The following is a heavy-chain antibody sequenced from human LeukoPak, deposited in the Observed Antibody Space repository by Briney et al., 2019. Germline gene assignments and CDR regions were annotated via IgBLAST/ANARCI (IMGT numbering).Heavy chain of an antibody. V-gene: IGHV1-2*02. CDR2: INPNSGGT. D-gene: IGHD3-10*01. CDR1: GYTFTGYY. CDR3: ARSEKAEGLLWFGELRT. J-gene: IGHJ5*02. Sequence: GASVKVSCKASGYTFTGYYMHWVRQAPGQGLEWMGWINPNSGGTNYAQKFQGRVTMTRDTSISTAYMELSRLRSDDTAVYYCARSEKAEGLLWFGELRTWGQGTLVTVSS.